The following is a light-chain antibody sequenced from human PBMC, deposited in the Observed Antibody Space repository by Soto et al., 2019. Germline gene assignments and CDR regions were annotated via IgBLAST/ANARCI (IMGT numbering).Light chain of an antibody. CDR2: ENN. V-gene: IGLV6-57*03. J-gene: IGLJ2*01. Sequence: NFMLAQPHSVSESPGRAVTISCTRSSGIIASDSVQWYQQRPGGATTTVIYENNRRPSGVPDRFSGSIDSSSNSASLTISGLRTEDEADYYCQSSDTDIVVFGGGTKLTVL. CDR3: QSSDTDIVV. CDR1: SGIIASDS.